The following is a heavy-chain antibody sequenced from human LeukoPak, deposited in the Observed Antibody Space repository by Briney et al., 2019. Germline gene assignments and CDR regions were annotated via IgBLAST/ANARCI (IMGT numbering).Heavy chain of an antibody. CDR2: FDPEDGET. V-gene: IGHV1-24*01. J-gene: IGHJ3*02. CDR3: ARDEVKYNYGPGAFDI. D-gene: IGHD5-18*01. CDR1: GYTLTELS. Sequence: ASVKVSCKVSGYTLTELSMHWVRQAPGKGLEWMGGFDPEDGETIYAQKFQGRVTMTRDTSTSTVYMELSSLRSEDTAVYYCARDEVKYNYGPGAFDIWGQGTMVTVSS.